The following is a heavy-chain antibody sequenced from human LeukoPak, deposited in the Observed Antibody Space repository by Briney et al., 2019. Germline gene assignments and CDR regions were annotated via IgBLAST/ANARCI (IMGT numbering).Heavy chain of an antibody. D-gene: IGHD3-10*01. CDR3: AKDRMVRGVIIDY. CDR1: GFTFSSYA. Sequence: GGSLRLSCAASGFTFSSYAMSWVRQARGKGLEWVSAISGSGSSTYYADSVKGRFTISRDNSKNTLYLQMNSLRAEDTAVYYCAKDRMVRGVIIDYWGQGTLVTVSS. J-gene: IGHJ4*02. CDR2: ISGSGSST. V-gene: IGHV3-23*01.